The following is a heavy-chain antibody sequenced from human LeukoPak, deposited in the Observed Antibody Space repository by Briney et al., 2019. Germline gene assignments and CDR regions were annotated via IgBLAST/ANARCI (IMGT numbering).Heavy chain of an antibody. V-gene: IGHV3-11*01. Sequence: GGSLRLSCAASGFTFSDYYMTWIRQAPGKGLQWLSFISDSSRTIYYADSVKGRFTISRDNAKNSLYLQMNSLRAEDTAIYYCAKDRHLAIWGQGTMVTVSS. J-gene: IGHJ3*02. CDR1: GFTFSDYY. CDR2: ISDSSRTI. CDR3: AKDRHLAI.